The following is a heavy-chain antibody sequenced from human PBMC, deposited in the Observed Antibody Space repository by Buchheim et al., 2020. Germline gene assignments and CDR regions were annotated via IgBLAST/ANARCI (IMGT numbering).Heavy chain of an antibody. J-gene: IGHJ6*02. V-gene: IGHV4-61*02. CDR2: IYTSGST. CDR3: ARGGYYQYGMDV. CDR1: GDSISSGSYY. Sequence: QVQLQESGPGLVKPSQTLSLTCTVSGDSISSGSYYWSWIRQPAGKGLEWIGRIYTSGSTNYNPSLKSRVTISVDTSKNQFSLKLSSVTAADTAVYYCARGGYYQYGMDVWGQGTT.